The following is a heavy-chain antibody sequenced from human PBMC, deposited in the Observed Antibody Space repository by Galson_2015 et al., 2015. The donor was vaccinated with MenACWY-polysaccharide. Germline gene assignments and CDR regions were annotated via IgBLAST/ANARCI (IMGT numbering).Heavy chain of an antibody. V-gene: IGHV3-23*01. CDR2: IKNTDGST. D-gene: IGHD6-19*01. CDR1: GFTFSTYW. J-gene: IGHJ6*02. CDR3: AKRLVIPGVVGWGYTMDA. Sequence: SLRLSCAASGFTFSTYWMHRVRQAPGKRLEWVSTIKNTDGSTYYADSVKGRFTISRDNSKNLLYLQMNSLRVEDTAIYYCAKRLVIPGVVGWGYTMDAWGQGTTVTVS.